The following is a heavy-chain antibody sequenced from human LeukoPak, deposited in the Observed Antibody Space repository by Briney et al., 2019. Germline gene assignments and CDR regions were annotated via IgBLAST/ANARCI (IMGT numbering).Heavy chain of an antibody. J-gene: IGHJ4*02. CDR1: GFTFSSYA. CDR2: ISGSGGST. D-gene: IGHD6-19*01. CDR3: AKLGPYSSGWYSPYYFDY. Sequence: PGGSLRLSCAASGFTFSSYAMSWVRQAPGKGLEWVSAISGSGGSTYYADSVKGRFTISRDKSKNTLYLQMNSLRAEDTAVYYCAKLGPYSSGWYSPYYFDYWGQGTLVTVSS. V-gene: IGHV3-23*01.